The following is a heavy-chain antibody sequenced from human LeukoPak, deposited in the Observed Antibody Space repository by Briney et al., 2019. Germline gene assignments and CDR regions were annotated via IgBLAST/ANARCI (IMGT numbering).Heavy chain of an antibody. CDR3: ARPAYCGGNCYYFPDY. CDR2: ISSSDSTI. Sequence: GGSLRLSCAASGFTFSSYEMNWVRQAPGKGLEWVSYISSSDSTIYYADSVKGRATISRDNAKNSLYLQMNSLRAEDTAVYYCARPAYCGGNCYYFPDYWGQGTLVTVSS. CDR1: GFTFSSYE. V-gene: IGHV3-48*03. J-gene: IGHJ4*02. D-gene: IGHD2-21*02.